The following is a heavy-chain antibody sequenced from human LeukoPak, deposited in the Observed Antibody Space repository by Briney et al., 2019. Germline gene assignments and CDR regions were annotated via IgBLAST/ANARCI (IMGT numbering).Heavy chain of an antibody. CDR3: AVGGRRGGFVSAGFDY. CDR1: GFTFSSYG. CDR2: IWYGGSNK. V-gene: IGHV3-33*01. Sequence: GGALRLSCAASGFTFSSYGMHWVRQAPGKGLEWVAVIWYGGSNKYYADSVNGRFTISRDNSKNTLYLQMNSLRAEDTAVYYCAVGGRRGGFVSAGFDYWGQGTLVTVSS. J-gene: IGHJ4*02. D-gene: IGHD1-14*01.